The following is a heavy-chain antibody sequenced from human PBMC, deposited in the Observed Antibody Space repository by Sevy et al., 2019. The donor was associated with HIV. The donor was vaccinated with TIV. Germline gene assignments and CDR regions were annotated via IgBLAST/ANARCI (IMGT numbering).Heavy chain of an antibody. Sequence: SETLSLTCAVYGGSFSGYYWSWIRQPPGKGLEWIGEINHSGSTNYNPSLKSRVTISVDTSKNQFSLKLSSVTAADTAVYYCARGLRGNVVPAAMRWFDPWGQGNLVTVSS. D-gene: IGHD2-2*01. CDR1: GGSFSGYY. CDR2: INHSGST. CDR3: ARGLRGNVVPAAMRWFDP. V-gene: IGHV4-34*01. J-gene: IGHJ5*02.